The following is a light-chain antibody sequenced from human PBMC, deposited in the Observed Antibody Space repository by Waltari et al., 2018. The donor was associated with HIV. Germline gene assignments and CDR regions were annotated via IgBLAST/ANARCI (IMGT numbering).Light chain of an antibody. Sequence: QSVLTQPPSASGTPGQRVTISCSGSSSNIGSYYVYWYQQLPGTAPKLLIYRNNQRPSGVPDRVSGSKSGTSASLAISGLRSEDEADYYCAAWADSLSAVVFGGGTKLTVL. J-gene: IGLJ2*01. V-gene: IGLV1-47*01. CDR1: SSNIGSYY. CDR3: AAWADSLSAVV. CDR2: RNN.